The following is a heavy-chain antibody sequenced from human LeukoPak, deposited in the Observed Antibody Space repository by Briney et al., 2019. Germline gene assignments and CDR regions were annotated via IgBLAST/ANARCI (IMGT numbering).Heavy chain of an antibody. V-gene: IGHV3-30*02. D-gene: IGHD4-17*01. CDR2: IRYDGSNK. J-gene: IGHJ4*02. Sequence: GGSLRLSCAASGFTFSSYGMHWVRQAPGKGLEWVAFIRYDGSNKYYADSVKGRFTISRDNSKNTLYLQMNSLRAEDTAVYYWARDKFNGDSYFDNWGQGTLVTVSS. CDR1: GFTFSSYG. CDR3: ARDKFNGDSYFDN.